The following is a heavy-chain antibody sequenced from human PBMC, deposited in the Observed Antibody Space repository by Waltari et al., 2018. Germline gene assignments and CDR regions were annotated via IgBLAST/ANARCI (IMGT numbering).Heavy chain of an antibody. Sequence: QLQLQESGPGLVKPSETLSLTCTVSGGSISSSSYYWGWIRQPPGTGLAWIGSIYYSGVTYDNPALKKRVTMSVDTSKNQFSLKLSAVTAADTAVYYCARDRSSSSYYYYGMDVWGQGTTVTVSS. V-gene: IGHV4-39*07. CDR3: ARDRSSSSYYYYGMDV. CDR2: IYYSGVT. D-gene: IGHD6-6*01. J-gene: IGHJ6*02. CDR1: GGSISSSSYY.